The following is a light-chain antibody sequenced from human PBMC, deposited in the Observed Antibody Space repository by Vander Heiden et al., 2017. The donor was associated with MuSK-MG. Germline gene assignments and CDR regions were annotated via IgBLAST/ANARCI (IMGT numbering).Light chain of an antibody. CDR3: QQYNSYFTWT. J-gene: IGKJ1*01. Sequence: DLQLTPSPSTLSASVGSRVTITCPASQSISSLLAWYQKTPGKATKILIYKASSLASGVTSRFSGSGSATEFTLTISTLQTDDFATYYCQQYNSYFTWTFGQGTKVEI. CDR2: KAS. V-gene: IGKV1-5*03. CDR1: QSISSL.